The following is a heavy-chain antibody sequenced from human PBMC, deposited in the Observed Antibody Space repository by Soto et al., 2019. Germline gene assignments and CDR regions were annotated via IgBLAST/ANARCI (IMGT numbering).Heavy chain of an antibody. D-gene: IGHD2-21*02. Sequence: GGSLRLSCAASGFTFSSYSMNWVRQAPGKGLEWVSYISSSSSTIYYADSVKGRFTISRDNAKNSLYLQMNSLRDEDTAVYYCARDFSDIVVVTTAFDIWGQGTMVTVSS. CDR2: ISSSSSTI. CDR3: ARDFSDIVVVTTAFDI. V-gene: IGHV3-48*02. CDR1: GFTFSSYS. J-gene: IGHJ3*02.